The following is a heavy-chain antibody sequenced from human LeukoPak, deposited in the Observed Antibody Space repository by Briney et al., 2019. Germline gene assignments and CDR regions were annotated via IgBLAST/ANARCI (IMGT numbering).Heavy chain of an antibody. Sequence: ASETLSLTCTVSGGSISSYYWSWIRQPPGKGLELIGYIRYSGRTNYNPSLKSRVTISVDTSKNQFSLKMTSVTAADTAVYYCARVGPDYSTGWPFDYWGQGTLVTVSS. D-gene: IGHD6-19*01. V-gene: IGHV4-59*01. CDR1: GGSISSYY. CDR2: IRYSGRT. CDR3: ARVGPDYSTGWPFDY. J-gene: IGHJ4*02.